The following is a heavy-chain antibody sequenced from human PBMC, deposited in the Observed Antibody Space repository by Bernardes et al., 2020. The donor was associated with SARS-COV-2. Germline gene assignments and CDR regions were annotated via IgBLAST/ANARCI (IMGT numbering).Heavy chain of an antibody. Sequence: GGSLRLSCAASGFTFSSYGMHWVRQAPGKGLEWVAVIWYDGSNKYYADSVKGRFTISRDNSKNTLYLQMNSLRAEDTAVYYCARDGCSSTSCYKFRWFDPWGQGTLVTVSS. D-gene: IGHD2-2*02. V-gene: IGHV3-33*01. CDR1: GFTFSSYG. J-gene: IGHJ5*02. CDR3: ARDGCSSTSCYKFRWFDP. CDR2: IWYDGSNK.